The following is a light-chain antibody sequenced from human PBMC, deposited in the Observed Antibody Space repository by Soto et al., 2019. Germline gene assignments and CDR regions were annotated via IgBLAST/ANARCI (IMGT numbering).Light chain of an antibody. CDR2: GNN. CDR3: QSYDSSLSGSGV. CDR1: SSTIGAGYD. J-gene: IGLJ2*01. Sequence: QSVLTQPPSVSGAPGRRVTISCTGTSSTIGAGYDVHWYQQLPGTAPKLLIYGNNNRPSGVPDRFSGSKSGTSASLAITGLQAEDEGDYYCQSYDSSLSGSGVFGGGTKVTVL. V-gene: IGLV1-40*01.